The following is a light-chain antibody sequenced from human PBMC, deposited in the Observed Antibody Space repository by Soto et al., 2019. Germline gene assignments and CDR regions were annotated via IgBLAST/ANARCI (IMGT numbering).Light chain of an antibody. CDR1: QAINTY. Sequence: DIQMTQSPSSLSASVGDRVTITCRASQAINTYLNWYQQKPGKAPKLLIYAASSFPSGVPSRFSGSGSGTDFTLTISSLQPDDFATYYCQHYNSYSEAFGQGTKVDIK. CDR2: AAS. CDR3: QHYNSYSEA. J-gene: IGKJ1*01. V-gene: IGKV1-39*01.